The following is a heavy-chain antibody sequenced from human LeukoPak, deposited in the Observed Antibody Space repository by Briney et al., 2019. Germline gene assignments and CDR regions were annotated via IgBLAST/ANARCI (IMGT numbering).Heavy chain of an antibody. CDR2: IRKKSNGYTT. V-gene: IGHV3-72*01. D-gene: IGHD6-13*01. J-gene: IGHJ4*02. CDR3: ARTYSNSWDSTYFDY. CDR1: GFIFSDHY. Sequence: GGSLRLSCAASGFIFSDHYMDWVRQAPGKGLEWVGRIRKKSNGYTTEYAASVKGRFTISRDDPKNSLYLQMNSLKSEDTAVYYCARTYSNSWDSTYFDYWGQGTLVTVSS.